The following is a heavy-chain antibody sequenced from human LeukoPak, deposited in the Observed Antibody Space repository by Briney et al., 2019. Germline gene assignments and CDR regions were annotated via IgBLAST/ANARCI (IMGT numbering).Heavy chain of an antibody. CDR3: ARSGLFVNAFDI. CDR2: TYYRSKWYN. Sequence: SQTLSLTCAISGDSVSSNSAAWTWIRQSPSRGLEWLGRTYYRSKWYNDYAVSVKSRITINPDTSKNQFSLQLNSVTPEDTAVYYCARSGLFVNAFDIWGQGTMVTVYS. CDR1: GDSVSSNSAA. J-gene: IGHJ3*02. V-gene: IGHV6-1*01. D-gene: IGHD2-21*01.